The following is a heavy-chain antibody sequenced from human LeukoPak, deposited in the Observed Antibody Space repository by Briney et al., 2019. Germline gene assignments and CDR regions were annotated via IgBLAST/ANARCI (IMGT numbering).Heavy chain of an antibody. Sequence: PGGSLRLSCAASGFTFDDYGMSWVRQAPGKGLEWVSGINWDGGSTGYADSVKGRFTISRDNAKNSLYLQMNSLRAEDTALYYCARTKQQLDLDAFDIWGQGTMATVSS. V-gene: IGHV3-20*04. CDR1: GFTFDDYG. J-gene: IGHJ3*02. CDR3: ARTKQQLDLDAFDI. CDR2: INWDGGST. D-gene: IGHD6-13*01.